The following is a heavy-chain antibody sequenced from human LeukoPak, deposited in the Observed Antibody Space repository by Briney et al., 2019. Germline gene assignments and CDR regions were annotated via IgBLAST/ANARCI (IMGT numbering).Heavy chain of an antibody. Sequence: PGGSLRLSCAGSGFIFSDFYINWIRQSPGKGLEWLAYHSPDGSYTTYGDSVKGRFVISRDNAKNSVSLQMNSLGVEDTAVYFCASDQVSGVLDYWGQGARVTVS. CDR3: ASDQVSGVLDY. CDR2: HSPDGSYT. J-gene: IGHJ4*02. CDR1: GFIFSDFY. D-gene: IGHD5/OR15-5a*01. V-gene: IGHV3-11*05.